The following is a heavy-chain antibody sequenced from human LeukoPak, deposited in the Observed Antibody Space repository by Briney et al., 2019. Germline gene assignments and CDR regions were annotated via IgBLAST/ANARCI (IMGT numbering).Heavy chain of an antibody. CDR1: GDSISSSTYY. CDR2: IYHDGST. Sequence: SETLSLTCTVSGDSISSSTYYWGWIRQPPGKGLEWIGNIYHDGSTYYNPSLKSRVTISIDTSKNQFSLKLSSVTAADTAVYYCARAFDFWSGGLYYFDYWGQGTLVTVSS. J-gene: IGHJ4*02. CDR3: ARAFDFWSGGLYYFDY. V-gene: IGHV4-39*07. D-gene: IGHD3-3*01.